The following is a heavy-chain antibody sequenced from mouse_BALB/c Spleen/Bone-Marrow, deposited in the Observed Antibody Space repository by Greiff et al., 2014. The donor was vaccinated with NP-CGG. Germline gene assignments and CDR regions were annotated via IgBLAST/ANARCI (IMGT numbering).Heavy chain of an antibody. J-gene: IGHJ3*01. D-gene: IGHD1-1*01. V-gene: IGHV14-3*02. CDR1: GFNIKDTY. CDR3: AAYYDGSSYGFAY. Sequence: VQLQQSGAELVKPGASVKLSCTASGFNIKDTYMHWVKQRPEQGLEWIGRIDPANGNTKCDPKFQGKATITADTSSNTAYLQLSSLTSEDTAVYYWAAYYDGSSYGFAYWGQGTLVTVSA. CDR2: IDPANGNT.